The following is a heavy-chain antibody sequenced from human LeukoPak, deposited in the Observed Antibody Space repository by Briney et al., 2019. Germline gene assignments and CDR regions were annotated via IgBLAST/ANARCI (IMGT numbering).Heavy chain of an antibody. V-gene: IGHV3-23*01. CDR1: GFSLSDYA. D-gene: IGHD6-19*01. CDR2: IGARGGTT. Sequence: GGSLRLSCEASGFSLSDYAMTWVRQPPGRGLEWVSVIGARGGTTNYAESVRDRFIISKDISKNTLYLQMNSLRAEDTALYFYAKGSGRLLRPHFDYWGQGALITVSS. CDR3: AKGSGRLLRPHFDY. J-gene: IGHJ4*02.